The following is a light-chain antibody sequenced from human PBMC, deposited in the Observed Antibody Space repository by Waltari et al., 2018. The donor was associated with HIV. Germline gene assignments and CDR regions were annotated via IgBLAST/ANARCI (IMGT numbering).Light chain of an antibody. CDR3: QQRSNELT. V-gene: IGKV3D-11*02. CDR2: DAS. Sequence: EIVLTQSPATLSLSPGERATLSCRASQSVSSYLAWYQQKTGQAPRLLIYDASTRATGIPARFSGSGPGTDFTLTISSLEPEDFAVYYCQQRSNELTFGGGTKVEIK. J-gene: IGKJ4*01. CDR1: QSVSSY.